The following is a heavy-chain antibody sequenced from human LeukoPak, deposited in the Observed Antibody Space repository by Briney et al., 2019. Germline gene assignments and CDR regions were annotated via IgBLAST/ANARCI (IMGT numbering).Heavy chain of an antibody. CDR3: ARESNNRGAFDT. CDR2: INSDGSST. D-gene: IGHD1-14*01. V-gene: IGHV3-74*01. Sequence: AGGSLRLSCAASGFTFTSYWMHWVRQAPGKGLVWVSRINSDGSSTTYADSVKGRFTISSDNAKNTLYLRMNSLRAEDTAVYYCARESNNRGAFDTWGQGTMVTVSP. J-gene: IGHJ3*02. CDR1: GFTFTSYW.